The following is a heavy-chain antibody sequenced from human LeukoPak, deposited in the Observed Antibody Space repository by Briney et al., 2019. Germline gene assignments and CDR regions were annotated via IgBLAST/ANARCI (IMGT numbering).Heavy chain of an antibody. D-gene: IGHD3-3*01. CDR3: ARDLYYDFWSGYSNDAFDI. Sequence: PGGSLRLSCAASGFTFDDYGMSWVRQAPGKGLEWVANIKQDGSEKYYVDSVKGRFTISRDNAKNSLYLQMNSLRAEDTAVYYCARDLYYDFWSGYSNDAFDIWGQGTMVTVSS. CDR2: IKQDGSEK. J-gene: IGHJ3*02. V-gene: IGHV3-7*01. CDR1: GFTFDDYG.